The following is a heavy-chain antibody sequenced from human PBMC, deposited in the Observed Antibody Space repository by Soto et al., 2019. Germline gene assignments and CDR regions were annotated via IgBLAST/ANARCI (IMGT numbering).Heavy chain of an antibody. Sequence: SETLSLTCTVSGGSISSYYWSWIRQPPGKGLEWIGYICYSGSTNYNPSLKSRVTISVDTSKNQFSLKLSSVTAADTAVYYCARYSDIVVVPAANGAFDIWGQGTMVPVSS. CDR3: ARYSDIVVVPAANGAFDI. V-gene: IGHV4-59*01. D-gene: IGHD2-2*01. J-gene: IGHJ3*02. CDR2: ICYSGST. CDR1: GGSISSYY.